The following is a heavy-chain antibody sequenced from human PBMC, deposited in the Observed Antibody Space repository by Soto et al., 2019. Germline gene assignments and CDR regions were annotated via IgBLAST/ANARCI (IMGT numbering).Heavy chain of an antibody. V-gene: IGHV4-30-4*01. Sequence: SETLSLTCTVSGGSISSDDYYWSWIRQAPGRGLEWIGYIHSSGSIYYNPSLKSRATMSIDTAGNQFSLKVSSVTVADTAVYYCARDLDGLHDDTSGPFPRPGWGQGTLVTVYS. CDR2: IHSSGSI. CDR1: GGSISSDDYY. J-gene: IGHJ1*01. D-gene: IGHD3-22*01. CDR3: ARDLDGLHDDTSGPFPRPG.